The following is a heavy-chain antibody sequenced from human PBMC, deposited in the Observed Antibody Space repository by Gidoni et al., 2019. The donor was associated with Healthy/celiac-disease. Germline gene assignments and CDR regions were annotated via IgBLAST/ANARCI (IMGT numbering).Heavy chain of an antibody. CDR3: ARTSDYGDYGSFDY. J-gene: IGHJ4*02. CDR2: IDWDDDK. D-gene: IGHD4-17*01. V-gene: IGHV2-70*04. CDR1: GFSLSTSGMR. Sequence: QVTLKESGPALVKPTQTLTLTCTFSGFSLSTSGMRVSWIRQPPGKALEWLARIDWDDDKFYSTSLKTRLTISKDTSKNQVVLTMTNMDPVDTATYYCARTSDYGDYGSFDYWGQGTLVTVSS.